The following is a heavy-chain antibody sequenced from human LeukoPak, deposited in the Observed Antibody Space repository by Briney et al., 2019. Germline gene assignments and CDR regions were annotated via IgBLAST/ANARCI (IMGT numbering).Heavy chain of an antibody. CDR3: ARGKITVAGVVDY. Sequence: SETLSLTCTVSGGSISGYCWTWIRQPPGKGLEWIGYIYYSGGTNYNPSLKSRVSIPIDTSKNQLSLKLTSVTAADTAVYYCARGKITVAGVVDYWGQGTLVTVSS. J-gene: IGHJ4*02. CDR1: GGSISGYC. V-gene: IGHV4-59*01. D-gene: IGHD6-19*01. CDR2: IYYSGGT.